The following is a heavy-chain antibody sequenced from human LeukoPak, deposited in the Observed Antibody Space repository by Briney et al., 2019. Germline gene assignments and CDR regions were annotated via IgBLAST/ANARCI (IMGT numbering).Heavy chain of an antibody. Sequence: PSETLSLTCAVYGGSFSGYYWSWIRQPPGKGLEWIGEINHSGSTNYNPSLKSRVTISVDTSKNQFSLKLSSVTAADTAVYYCARGYYDILTGYSHDAFDIWGQGTMVTVSS. V-gene: IGHV4-34*01. CDR1: GGSFSGYY. CDR2: INHSGST. CDR3: ARGYYDILTGYSHDAFDI. J-gene: IGHJ3*02. D-gene: IGHD3-9*01.